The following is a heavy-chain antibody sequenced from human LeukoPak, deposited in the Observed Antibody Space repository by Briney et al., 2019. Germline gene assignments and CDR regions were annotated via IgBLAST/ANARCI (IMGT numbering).Heavy chain of an antibody. CDR3: ARDSERYSSGSNWFDP. CDR2: IYYSGST. V-gene: IGHV4-59*01. CDR1: GGSISSYY. J-gene: IGHJ5*02. D-gene: IGHD6-19*01. Sequence: ASETLSLTCTVSGGSISSYYWSWIRQPPGKGLEWIGYIYYSGSTNYNPSLKSRVTISVDTSKNQFSLKLSSVTAADTAVYYCARDSERYSSGSNWFDPWGQGTLVTVSS.